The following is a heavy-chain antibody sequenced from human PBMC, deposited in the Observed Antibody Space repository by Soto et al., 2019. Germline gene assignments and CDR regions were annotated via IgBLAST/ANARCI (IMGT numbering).Heavy chain of an antibody. CDR2: IYYSGIT. CDR3: ARRSYSGHAFDY. Sequence: QVQLQESGPGLVKASETLSLTCTVSGGSISGYYWSWILQPPGKGLEWIGYIYYSGITNYNPSLNSRVTMSVDTSKNQFSLKLSSVTTADTAVYYCARRSYSGHAFDYWGQGALVTISS. D-gene: IGHD5-12*01. J-gene: IGHJ4*02. CDR1: GGSISGYY. V-gene: IGHV4-59*01.